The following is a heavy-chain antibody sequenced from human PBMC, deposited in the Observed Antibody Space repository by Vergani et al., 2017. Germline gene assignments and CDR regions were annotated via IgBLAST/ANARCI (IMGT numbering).Heavy chain of an antibody. D-gene: IGHD4-23*01. V-gene: IGHV4-30-2*01. CDR1: GGSISSGGYS. CDR3: ARGGTVVGSGAFDI. CDR2: IYHSGST. J-gene: IGHJ3*02. Sequence: QLQLQESGSGLVKPSQTLSLTCAVTGGSISSGGYSWSWIRQPPGKGLEWIGYIYHSGSTYYNPSLKSRVTISVDRSKNQFSLKLSSVTAADTAVYYCARGGTVVGSGAFDIWGQGTMVTVSS.